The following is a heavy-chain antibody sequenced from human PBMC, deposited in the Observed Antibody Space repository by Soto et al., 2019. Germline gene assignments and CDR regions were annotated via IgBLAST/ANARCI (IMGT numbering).Heavy chain of an antibody. J-gene: IGHJ3*02. CDR3: ARTPRITIFGVVIIPSNDAFDI. D-gene: IGHD3-3*01. CDR2: IYYSGST. CDR1: GGSISSGGYY. Sequence: PSETLSLTCTVSGGSISSGGYYWSWIRQHPGKGLEWIGYIYYSGSTYYNPSLKSRVTISVDTSKNQFSLKLSSVTAADTAVYYCARTPRITIFGVVIIPSNDAFDIWGQGTMVTVSS. V-gene: IGHV4-31*03.